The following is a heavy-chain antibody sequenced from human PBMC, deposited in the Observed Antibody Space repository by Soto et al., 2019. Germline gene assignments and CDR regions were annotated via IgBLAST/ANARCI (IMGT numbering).Heavy chain of an antibody. Sequence: EVQLVESGGGLVQPGGSLRISCAASGFTFSSYAMHWVRQAPGKGLEYVSVITSNGGNTDYASSVKGRFTISRDNSKNTLYLQMGSLRAEDMAVYYCARRIPFGYGMDVWGQGTTVTVSS. CDR2: ITSNGGNT. CDR1: GFTFSSYA. J-gene: IGHJ6*02. D-gene: IGHD2-21*01. CDR3: ARRIPFGYGMDV. V-gene: IGHV3-64*01.